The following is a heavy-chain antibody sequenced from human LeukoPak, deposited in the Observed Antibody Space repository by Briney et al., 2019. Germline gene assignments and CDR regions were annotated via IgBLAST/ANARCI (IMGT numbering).Heavy chain of an antibody. D-gene: IGHD3-22*01. J-gene: IGHJ4*02. CDR2: ISSSSSCI. Sequence: GGSLRLSCAASGFTFSSYSMNWVRQAPGKGLEWVSSISSSSSCIYYADSVKGRFTISRDNAKNSLYLQMNSLRAEDTAVYYCARDGDSSGYYSNFDYWGQGTLVTVSS. CDR1: GFTFSSYS. V-gene: IGHV3-21*01. CDR3: ARDGDSSGYYSNFDY.